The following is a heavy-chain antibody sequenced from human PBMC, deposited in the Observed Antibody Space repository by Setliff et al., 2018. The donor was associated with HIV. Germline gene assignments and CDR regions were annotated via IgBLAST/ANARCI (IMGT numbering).Heavy chain of an antibody. CDR3: ARARWSERDDDAFDI. D-gene: IGHD1-26*01. J-gene: IGHJ3*02. Sequence: VKVSCKASGGTFSSYAISWVRQAPGQGLEWMGGIIPIFGTANYAQKFQGRVTITTDESTSTAYMELSSLRSEDTAVYYCARARWSERDDDAFDIWGQGTMVTVSS. CDR1: GGTFSSYA. CDR2: IIPIFGTA. V-gene: IGHV1-69*05.